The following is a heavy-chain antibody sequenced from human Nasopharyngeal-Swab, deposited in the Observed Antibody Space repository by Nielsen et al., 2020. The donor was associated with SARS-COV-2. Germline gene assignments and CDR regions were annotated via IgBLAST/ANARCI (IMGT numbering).Heavy chain of an antibody. V-gene: IGHV3-23*01. CDR3: AKDRYCSGGACYFSGFDY. CDR2: VRGSGGTT. D-gene: IGHD2-15*01. CDR1: GFTFSSYA. Sequence: GESLKISCAASGFTFSSYAMSWVRQAPGKGLEWVSGVRGSGGTTKYADSVKGRFTISRDNSKNKLYLQMHSLRVEDTAVYYCAKDRYCSGGACYFSGFDYWGLGTLVTVSS. J-gene: IGHJ4*02.